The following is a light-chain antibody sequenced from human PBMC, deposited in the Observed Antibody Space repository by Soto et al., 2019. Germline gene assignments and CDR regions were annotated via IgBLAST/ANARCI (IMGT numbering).Light chain of an antibody. CDR1: QSVSSN. J-gene: IGKJ3*01. CDR2: DAS. V-gene: IGKV3-15*01. Sequence: EAVMTQSPATLSVSPGERPTLSCRASQSVSSNLAWYQQQPGQAPRLLIYDASTGATGIPARFSGSGSGTEFTLTISSLQSEDVAVYYCQQYNTWPLTFGPGTKVDIK. CDR3: QQYNTWPLT.